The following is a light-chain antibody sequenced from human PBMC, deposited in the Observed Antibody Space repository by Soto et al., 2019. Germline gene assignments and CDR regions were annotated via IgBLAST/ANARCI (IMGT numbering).Light chain of an antibody. Sequence: AIRMTQSPSSISASTGDRVTITCRASQGISSFLAWYQQKPGKAPKLLIYAAATLQRGAPSRFSDSGYGTDFTLNISRLQSEDFATYFCQQYLSYPYTFGQRTKLEI. CDR3: QQYLSYPYT. J-gene: IGKJ2*01. CDR1: QGISSF. CDR2: AAA. V-gene: IGKV1-8*01.